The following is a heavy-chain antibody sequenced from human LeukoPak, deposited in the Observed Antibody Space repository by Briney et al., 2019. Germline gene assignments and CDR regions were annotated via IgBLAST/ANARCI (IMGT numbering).Heavy chain of an antibody. V-gene: IGHV3-30*03. CDR2: ISYDGTNK. Sequence: GGSLRLSCAASGFTFSSYGMHWVRQAPGKGLEWVTVISYDGTNKYYADSVQGRFTISRENSKNTLCLEMNSLRAEDTAVYYCARALYGGNPLVGYWGQGTLVTVSS. D-gene: IGHD4-23*01. CDR1: GFTFSSYG. J-gene: IGHJ4*02. CDR3: ARALYGGNPLVGY.